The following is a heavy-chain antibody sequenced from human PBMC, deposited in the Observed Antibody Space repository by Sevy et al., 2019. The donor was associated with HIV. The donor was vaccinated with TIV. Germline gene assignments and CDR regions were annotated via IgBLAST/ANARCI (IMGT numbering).Heavy chain of an antibody. CDR1: GFTVSSNY. Sequence: GGSLRLSCAASGFTVSSNYMSWVRQAPGKGLEWVSVIYSGGSTYYADSVKGGFTISRDNSKNTLYLQMNSLRAEDTAVYYCARVRFGLEPDFDYWGQGTLVTVSS. CDR3: ARVRFGLEPDFDY. J-gene: IGHJ4*02. CDR2: IYSGGST. D-gene: IGHD1-1*01. V-gene: IGHV3-53*01.